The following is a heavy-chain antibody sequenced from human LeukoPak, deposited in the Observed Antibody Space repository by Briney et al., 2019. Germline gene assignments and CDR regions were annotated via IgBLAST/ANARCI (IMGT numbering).Heavy chain of an antibody. J-gene: IGHJ4*02. Sequence: AASVKVSCKASGYTFTSYGISWVRQAPGQGLEWMGWISAYNGNTNYAQKLQGRVTMTTDTSTSTAYMELRSLRSDDTAVYYCARDEEANYGSGSYGDYWGQGTLVTVSS. CDR1: GYTFTSYG. D-gene: IGHD3-10*01. CDR3: ARDEEANYGSGSYGDY. CDR2: ISAYNGNT. V-gene: IGHV1-18*01.